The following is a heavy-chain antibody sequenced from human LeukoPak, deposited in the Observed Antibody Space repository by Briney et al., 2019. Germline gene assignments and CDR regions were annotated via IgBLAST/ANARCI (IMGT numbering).Heavy chain of an antibody. J-gene: IGHJ4*02. CDR1: GGSFSGYY. V-gene: IGHV4-34*01. CDR3: ARSRGWLQSHPLGY. Sequence: NASETLSLTCAVYGGSFSGYYWSWIRQPPGKGLEWIGEIHHSGSTNYNPSLKSRVTISIDTSKNQFSLKLSSVTAADTAVYYCARSRGWLQSHPLGYWGQGALVTVSS. D-gene: IGHD5-24*01. CDR2: IHHSGST.